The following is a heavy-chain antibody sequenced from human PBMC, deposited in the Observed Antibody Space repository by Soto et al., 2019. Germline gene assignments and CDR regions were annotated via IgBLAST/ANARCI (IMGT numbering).Heavy chain of an antibody. D-gene: IGHD6-19*01. CDR1: GGNPSNSA. CDR2: IIPVFGIS. CDR3: AGGRIVVAGSSAYYGMDV. Sequence: QVHLLMQSGAEVKKPGSSVKVSCKASGGNPSNSAISWVRQAPGQGLEWMGGIIPVFGISSYAQNFQGRVTITADESTRTAYMELSSLRVEDTAVYFCAGGRIVVAGSSAYYGMDVWGQGTAVTVSS. V-gene: IGHV1-69*01. J-gene: IGHJ6*02.